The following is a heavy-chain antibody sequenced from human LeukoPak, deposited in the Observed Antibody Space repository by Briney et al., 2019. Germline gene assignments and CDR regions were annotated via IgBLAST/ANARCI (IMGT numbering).Heavy chain of an antibody. V-gene: IGHV3-30*04. CDR2: ISYDGSNK. J-gene: IGHJ4*02. D-gene: IGHD6-19*01. CDR3: ARPPPTSSGWYFDY. Sequence: GGSLRLSCAASGFTFSSYAMHWVRQAPGKGLEWVAVISYDGSNKYYADSVKGRFTISRDNPKNTLYLQMNSLRAEDTAVYYCARPPPTSSGWYFDYWGQGTLVTVSS. CDR1: GFTFSSYA.